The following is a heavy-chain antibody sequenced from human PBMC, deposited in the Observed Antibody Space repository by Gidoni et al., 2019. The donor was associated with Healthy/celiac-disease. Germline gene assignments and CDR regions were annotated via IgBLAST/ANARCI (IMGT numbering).Heavy chain of an antibody. CDR1: GYTFTSYD. D-gene: IGHD6-13*01. V-gene: IGHV1-8*01. CDR3: ARAGVRAAAGTWGRYYYMDV. J-gene: IGHJ6*03. Sequence: QVQLVQSGAEVKKPGASVKVSCKASGYTFTSYDINWVRQDTGQGLEWMGWMNPNSGNTGYAQKFQGRVTMTRNTSISTAYMELSSLRSEDTAVYYCARAGVRAAAGTWGRYYYMDVWGKGTTVTVSS. CDR2: MNPNSGNT.